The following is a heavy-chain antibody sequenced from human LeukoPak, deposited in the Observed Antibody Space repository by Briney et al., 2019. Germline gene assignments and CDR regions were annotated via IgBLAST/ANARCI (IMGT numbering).Heavy chain of an antibody. J-gene: IGHJ3*02. CDR3: ARSLRYSSGWYDFGAFDI. V-gene: IGHV3-30*19. CDR2: ISYDGSNK. D-gene: IGHD6-19*01. CDR1: GFTFSTSG. Sequence: PGGSLRLSCAASGFTFSTSGMHWVRQAPGKGLEWVAVISYDGSNKYYADSVKGRFTISRDNSKNTLYLQMNSLRAEDTAVYYCARSLRYSSGWYDFGAFDIWGQGTMVTVSS.